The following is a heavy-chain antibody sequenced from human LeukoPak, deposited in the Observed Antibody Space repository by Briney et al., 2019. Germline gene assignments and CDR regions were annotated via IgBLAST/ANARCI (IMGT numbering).Heavy chain of an antibody. CDR2: MNPNSGNT. V-gene: IGHV1-8*03. D-gene: IGHD3-22*01. J-gene: IGHJ4*02. CDR1: GYTFTNYD. CDR3: ARDHYYDSSGYFDY. Sequence: GASVKVSCXASGYTFTNYDINWVRQANGQGLEWMAWMNPNSGNTGYAQKFQGRVTITRNTSISTAYMELSSLRSEDTAVYYCARDHYYDSSGYFDYWGQGTLVTVSS.